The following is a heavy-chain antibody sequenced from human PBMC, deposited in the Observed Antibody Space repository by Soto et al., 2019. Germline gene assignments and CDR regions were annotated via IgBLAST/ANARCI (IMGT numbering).Heavy chain of an antibody. J-gene: IGHJ4*02. Sequence: TLSLTCTVSGGSISSGGYYWSWIRQHPGKGLEWIGYIYYSGSTYYNPSLKSRVTISVDTSKNQFSLKLSSVTAADTAVYYRALSEAIFGVVPPGYWGQGTLVTVSS. CDR1: GGSISSGGYY. CDR3: ALSEAIFGVVPPGY. CDR2: IYYSGST. V-gene: IGHV4-31*03. D-gene: IGHD3-3*01.